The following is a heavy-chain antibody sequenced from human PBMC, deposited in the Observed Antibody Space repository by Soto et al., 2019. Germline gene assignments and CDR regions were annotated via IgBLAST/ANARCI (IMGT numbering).Heavy chain of an antibody. J-gene: IGHJ4*02. V-gene: IGHV3-23*01. D-gene: IGHD6-13*01. Sequence: WGSLTLTCAASGCTFSSYALSWVRQPPGKGLEWVSGISGSGGSTYYASSVKRRFTISRDNPKNTLYLQMNSLRAEDTAVYYCAKDLDALELFPITRYSSSWSSYDSWGQGTLVTVSS. CDR2: ISGSGGST. CDR1: GCTFSSYA. CDR3: AKDLDALELFPITRYSSSWSSYDS.